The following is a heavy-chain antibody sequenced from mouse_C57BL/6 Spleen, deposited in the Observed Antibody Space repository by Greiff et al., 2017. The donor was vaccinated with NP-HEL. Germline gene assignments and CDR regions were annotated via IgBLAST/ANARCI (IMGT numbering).Heavy chain of an antibody. CDR2: IDPSDSYT. D-gene: IGHD1-1*01. CDR3: ARWGGNYGSSYGFAY. Sequence: QVQLQQSGAELVMPGASVKLSCKASGYTFTSYWMHWVKQRPGQGLEWIGEIDPSDSYTNYNQKFKGKSTLTVDKSSSTAYMQLSSLTSEDSAVYYCARWGGNYGSSYGFAYWGQGTLVTVSA. V-gene: IGHV1-69*01. CDR1: GYTFTSYW. J-gene: IGHJ3*01.